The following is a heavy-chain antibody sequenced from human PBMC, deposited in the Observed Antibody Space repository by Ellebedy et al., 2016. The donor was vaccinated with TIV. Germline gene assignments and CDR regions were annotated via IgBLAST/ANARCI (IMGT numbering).Heavy chain of an antibody. D-gene: IGHD5-12*01. Sequence: GESLKISCAASGFTFTTYWMSWVRQAPGKGMEWVANMNQLGIEKYYVDSVKGRFTISRNNAQNSLYLHMNNLRAEDTAVYYCARDPNSPGDTGYGDYWGQGVVVTVST. J-gene: IGHJ4*02. CDR2: MNQLGIEK. V-gene: IGHV3-7*03. CDR3: ARDPNSPGDTGYGDY. CDR1: GFTFTTYW.